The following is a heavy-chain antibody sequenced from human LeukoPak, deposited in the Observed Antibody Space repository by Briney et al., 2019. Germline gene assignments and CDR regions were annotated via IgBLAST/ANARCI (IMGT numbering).Heavy chain of an antibody. Sequence: SETLSLTCAVYGGSFSGYYWSWIRQPPEKGLEWIGEINHSGSTNYNPSLKSRVTISVDTSKNQFSLKLSSVTAADTAVYYCARGGGWYRNYFDYWGQGTLVTVSS. CDR1: GGSFSGYY. CDR2: INHSGST. V-gene: IGHV4-34*01. J-gene: IGHJ4*02. D-gene: IGHD6-19*01. CDR3: ARGGGWYRNYFDY.